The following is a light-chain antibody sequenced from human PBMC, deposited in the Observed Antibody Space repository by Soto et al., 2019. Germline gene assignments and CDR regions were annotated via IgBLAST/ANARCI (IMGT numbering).Light chain of an antibody. J-gene: IGLJ3*02. CDR2: RDG. Sequence: QSALTQPPSASGTPGQSLTISCAGSSSNIGSHYVYWYQHLPGTAPKLLIFRDGQRPSGVPDRFFGSKSGTSASLAISGLRSEDEAHYYCAAWDDSLSGPVFGGGTKVTVL. CDR1: SSNIGSHY. CDR3: AAWDDSLSGPV. V-gene: IGLV1-47*01.